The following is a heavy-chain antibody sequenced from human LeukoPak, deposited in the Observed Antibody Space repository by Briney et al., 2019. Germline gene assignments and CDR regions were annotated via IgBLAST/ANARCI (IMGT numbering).Heavy chain of an antibody. CDR3: ARGSSVSPVDY. CDR2: INPSGGST. V-gene: IGHV1-46*01. J-gene: IGHJ4*02. CDR1: GYTFTSYY. D-gene: IGHD2-8*01. Sequence: ASVKVSCKASGYTFTSYYMHWVRQAPGQGLEWMGIINPSGGSTSYAQKFQGRVTITRNTSISTAYMELSSLRSEDTAVYYCARGSSVSPVDYWGQGTLVTVSS.